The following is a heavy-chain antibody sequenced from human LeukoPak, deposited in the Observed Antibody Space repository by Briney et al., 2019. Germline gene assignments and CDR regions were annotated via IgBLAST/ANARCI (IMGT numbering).Heavy chain of an antibody. D-gene: IGHD3-9*01. J-gene: IGHJ4*02. CDR3: ARGETYYDILTGYRPRHCFDY. V-gene: IGHV4-30-4*08. CDR2: IYYSGST. Sequence: SQTLSLTCTVSGGSINSGDYYWSWIRQPPGKGLEWIGYIYYSGSTYYNPSLMGRLTISVDTSKNQFSLKLSSVTAADTAVYYCARGETYYDILTGYRPRHCFDYWGQGTLVTVSS. CDR1: GGSINSGDYY.